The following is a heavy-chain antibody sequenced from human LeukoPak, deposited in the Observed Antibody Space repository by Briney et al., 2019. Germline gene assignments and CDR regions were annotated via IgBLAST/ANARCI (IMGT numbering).Heavy chain of an antibody. CDR2: ISYDGSNK. V-gene: IGHV3-30-3*01. CDR3: ARVGIGRGFDP. Sequence: GRSLRLSCAASGFTFSSYAMHWVRQAPGKGLEWVAVISYDGSNKYYADSVKGRFTISRDNSKDTLFLQMNSLRAEDTAVYYCARVGIGRGFDPWGQGTLVTVSS. J-gene: IGHJ5*02. CDR1: GFTFSSYA. D-gene: IGHD2-15*01.